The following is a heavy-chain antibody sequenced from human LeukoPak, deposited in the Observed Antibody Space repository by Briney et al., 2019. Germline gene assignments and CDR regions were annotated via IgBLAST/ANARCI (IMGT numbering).Heavy chain of an antibody. Sequence: KPSETLSLTCTVSGGSISSYYWSWIRQPPGKGLEWIGYIYYSGSTNYNPSLKSRVTISVDTSKNQFSLKLSSVTAADTAVYYCASRTGQNRGGYNYPYYYYYMDVWGKGTTVTVSS. D-gene: IGHD5-24*01. J-gene: IGHJ6*03. V-gene: IGHV4-59*01. CDR2: IYYSGST. CDR3: ASRTGQNRGGYNYPYYYYYMDV. CDR1: GGSISSYY.